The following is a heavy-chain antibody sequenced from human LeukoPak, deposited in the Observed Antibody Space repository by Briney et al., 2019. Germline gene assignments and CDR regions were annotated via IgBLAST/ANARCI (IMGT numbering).Heavy chain of an antibody. CDR3: ARSRSGNYFDS. CDR1: GFTFSSYW. Sequence: GGSLRLSCAASGFTFSSYWMSWVRQAPGKGLEWVANIKEDGREKHHVDSVKGRFTISRDNGKNSLYLQMDSLRAEDTAVYYCARSRSGNYFDSWGQGTLVTVSS. J-gene: IGHJ4*02. CDR2: IKEDGREK. V-gene: IGHV3-7*01. D-gene: IGHD1-26*01.